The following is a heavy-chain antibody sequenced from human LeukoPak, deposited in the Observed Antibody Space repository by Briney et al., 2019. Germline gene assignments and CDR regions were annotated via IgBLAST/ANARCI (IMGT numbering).Heavy chain of an antibody. Sequence: PGGSLRLSCAASGFTFSSYSMNWVRQAPGKGLEWVSYISSSSSTLYYADSVKGRFTISRDNAKNSLYLQMNSLRAEDTSVYYCARLRWDIVVVPAAVFDYWGQGTLVTVSS. CDR2: ISSSSSTL. D-gene: IGHD2-2*01. V-gene: IGHV3-48*01. CDR3: ARLRWDIVVVPAAVFDY. J-gene: IGHJ4*02. CDR1: GFTFSSYS.